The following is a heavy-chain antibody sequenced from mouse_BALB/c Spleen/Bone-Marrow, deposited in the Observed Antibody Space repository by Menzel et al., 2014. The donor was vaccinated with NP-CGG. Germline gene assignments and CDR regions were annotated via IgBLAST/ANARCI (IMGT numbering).Heavy chain of an antibody. CDR2: INPYNDDS. J-gene: IGHJ3*01. V-gene: IGHV1-14*01. CDR3: ARDYYGSTSFAY. CDR1: GYTFTTYV. D-gene: IGHD1-1*01. Sequence: VQLQQSGPELVKPGASVKVSCKASGYTFTTYVMHWVKQKPGQGLEWIAYINPYNDDSKYNEKFKGKATLTSDKSSSTAYMELSSLTSEDSAVYYCARDYYGSTSFAYWGQGTLVTVSA.